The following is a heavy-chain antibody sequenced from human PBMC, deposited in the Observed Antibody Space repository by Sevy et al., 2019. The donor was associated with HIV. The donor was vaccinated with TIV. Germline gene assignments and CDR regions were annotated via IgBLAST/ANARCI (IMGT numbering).Heavy chain of an antibody. CDR2: IYTSGST. Sequence: SETLSLTCTVSGSSISSGTYYWSWIRQPAGKGLEWIGRIYTSGSTNYNPFLKSRVTISVDTSKNQFSLKLSSVTAADTAVYYCAREGSSGWYGELDYWGQGTLVTVSS. CDR1: GSSISSGTYY. D-gene: IGHD6-19*01. V-gene: IGHV4-61*02. CDR3: AREGSSGWYGELDY. J-gene: IGHJ4*02.